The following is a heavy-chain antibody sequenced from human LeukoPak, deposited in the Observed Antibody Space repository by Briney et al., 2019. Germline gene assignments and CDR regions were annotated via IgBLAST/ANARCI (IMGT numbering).Heavy chain of an antibody. CDR1: GFTFSSYS. Sequence: GGSLRLSCAASGFTFSSYSMNWVRQAPGKGLEWLSSITSSSNYTYYADSVKGRFTISRDNVQNSLYLQMNSLRAEDTAMYYCARDRGYFDNWGQGTLVTVSS. CDR2: ITSSSNYT. V-gene: IGHV3-21*01. J-gene: IGHJ4*02. CDR3: ARDRGYFDN.